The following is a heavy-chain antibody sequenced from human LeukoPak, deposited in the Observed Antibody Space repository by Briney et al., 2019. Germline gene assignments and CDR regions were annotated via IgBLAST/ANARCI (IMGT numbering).Heavy chain of an antibody. V-gene: IGHV3-23*01. D-gene: IGHD6-13*01. CDR2: MSGSGGST. J-gene: IGHJ4*02. CDR3: ATTGYSSRNY. CDR1: GFTVSSNS. Sequence: GGSLRLSCTVSGFTVSSNSMSWVRQAPGKGLEWVSVMSGSGGSTYYADSVKGRFTISRDNSKNTLYLQMNSLRAEDTAVYYCATTGYSSRNYWGQGTLVTVSS.